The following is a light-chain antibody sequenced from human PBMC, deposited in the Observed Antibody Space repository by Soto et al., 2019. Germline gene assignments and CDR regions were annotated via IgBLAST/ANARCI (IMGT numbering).Light chain of an antibody. Sequence: QSALTQPPSASGSPGQSVTIPCTGTSSDVGGYNYVSWYQQHPGKAPKLMIYEVTKRPSGVPDRFSGSKSGNTASLTVSGLLAEDEADYYCASYAGSNKVFGTGTKLTVL. CDR3: ASYAGSNKV. J-gene: IGLJ1*01. V-gene: IGLV2-8*01. CDR2: EVT. CDR1: SSDVGGYNY.